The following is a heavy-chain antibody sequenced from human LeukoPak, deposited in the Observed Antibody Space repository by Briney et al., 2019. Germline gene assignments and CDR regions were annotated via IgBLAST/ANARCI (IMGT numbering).Heavy chain of an antibody. Sequence: GRSLRLSCAASGFTFSNYGMHWVRQAPGKGLEWVAVIWYDGSNKYYADSVKGRFTISRDNSKNTLYLQMNSLRAEDTVVYYCAGNYGPYYFDYWGQGTLVTVSS. CDR3: AGNYGPYYFDY. CDR2: IWYDGSNK. V-gene: IGHV3-33*01. CDR1: GFTFSNYG. D-gene: IGHD3-10*01. J-gene: IGHJ4*02.